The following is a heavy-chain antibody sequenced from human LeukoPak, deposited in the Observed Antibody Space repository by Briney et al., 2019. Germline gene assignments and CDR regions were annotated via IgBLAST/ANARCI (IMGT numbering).Heavy chain of an antibody. CDR1: GFTFSSYA. Sequence: GGSLRLSCSGSGFTFSSYALDWVRQAPGKGREYVSGISSNGGDTYYVDSVKGRFIISRDNSKNTVYLQMSSLRAEDTAVYYCVKPKVGATFDSWGQGTPVTVSS. CDR3: VKPKVGATFDS. J-gene: IGHJ4*02. D-gene: IGHD1-26*01. CDR2: ISSNGGDT. V-gene: IGHV3-64D*06.